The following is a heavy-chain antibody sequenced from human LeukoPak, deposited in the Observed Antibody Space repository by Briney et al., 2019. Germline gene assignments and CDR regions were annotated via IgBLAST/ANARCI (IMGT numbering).Heavy chain of an antibody. CDR2: ISGSGGST. J-gene: IGHJ5*02. CDR1: GFTFSSYA. CDR3: AKGADVWFDP. V-gene: IGHV3-23*01. Sequence: GGSLRLSCAASGFTFSSYAMSWVRQAPGKGLEWVSAISGSGGSTYHADSLKGRFTISRDNSKNTLYLQMNSLRSEDTAEYYCAKGADVWFDPWGQGTLVTVSS.